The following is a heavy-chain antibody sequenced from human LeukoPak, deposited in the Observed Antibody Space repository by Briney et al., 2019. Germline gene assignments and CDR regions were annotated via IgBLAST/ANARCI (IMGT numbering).Heavy chain of an antibody. CDR2: ISGSGGST. V-gene: IGHV3-23*01. CDR1: GFTFSSYA. D-gene: IGHD6-19*01. J-gene: IGHJ6*02. CDR3: AKDLSSGWYLGGDYYYYGMDV. Sequence: GGSLRLPCAASGFTFSSYAMSWVRQAPGKGLEWVSAISGSGGSTYYADPVKGRFTISRDNSKNTLYLQMNSLRAEDTAVYYCAKDLSSGWYLGGDYYYYGMDVWGQGTTVTVSS.